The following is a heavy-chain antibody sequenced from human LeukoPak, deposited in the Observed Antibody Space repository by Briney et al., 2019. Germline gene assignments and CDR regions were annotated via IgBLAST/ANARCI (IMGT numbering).Heavy chain of an antibody. CDR1: GFTFSSYA. CDR2: ISGSGGSA. V-gene: IGHV3-23*01. Sequence: PGGSLRLSCAASGFTFSSYAMSWVRQAPGKGLEWVSAISGSGGSAYYADSVKGRFTISRDNSKNTLYLQMNSLRAEDTAVYYCAKDQERRVGFWSGYAYYYYGMDVWGQGTTVTVSS. D-gene: IGHD3-3*01. J-gene: IGHJ6*02. CDR3: AKDQERRVGFWSGYAYYYYGMDV.